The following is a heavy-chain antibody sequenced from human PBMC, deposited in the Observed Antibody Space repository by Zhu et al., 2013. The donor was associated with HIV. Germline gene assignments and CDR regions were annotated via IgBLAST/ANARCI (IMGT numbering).Heavy chain of an antibody. CDR2: IIPGGGTA. J-gene: IGHJ6*02. CDR3: SRAQYGGNSGYNYYYGMDL. D-gene: IGHD2-21*01. CDR1: RYTFTSYA. Sequence: QVQLVQSGGEVKKPGASVKVSCKASRYTFTSYAVNWVRQAPGQGLEWMGGIIPGGGTANYAPRFQGRVTINADISTRTAYMDLTRLRSDDTAVYYCSRAQYGGNSGYNYYYGMDLWGQGTTVTVSS. V-gene: IGHV1-69*06.